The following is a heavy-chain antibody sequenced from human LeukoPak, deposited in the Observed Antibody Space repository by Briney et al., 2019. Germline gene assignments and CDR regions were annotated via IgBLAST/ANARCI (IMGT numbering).Heavy chain of an antibody. CDR1: GFTFSSYG. D-gene: IGHD4/OR15-4a*01. J-gene: IGHJ1*01. CDR2: ISYDGSNK. V-gene: IGHV3-30*18. CDR3: AKKSNGLWWQPSTNEYFQH. Sequence: GGSLRLSCAASGFTFSSYGMHWVRQAPGKGLECVAAISYDGSNKYYADSVKGRFTISRDNSKNTLYLQMNSLRAEDTAVYYCAKKSNGLWWQPSTNEYFQHWGQGTLVTVSS.